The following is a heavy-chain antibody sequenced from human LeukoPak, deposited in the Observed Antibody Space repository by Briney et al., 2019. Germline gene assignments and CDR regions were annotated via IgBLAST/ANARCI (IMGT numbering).Heavy chain of an antibody. Sequence: AASVKVSCKASGGTFSSYAISWVRQAPGQGLEWMGGIISIFGTANYAQKFQGRVTITADESTSTAYMELSSLRSEDTAVYYCASGGMITFGGVIVQPPDYWGQGTLVTVSS. CDR2: IISIFGTA. CDR1: GGTFSSYA. D-gene: IGHD3-16*02. CDR3: ASGGMITFGGVIVQPPDY. J-gene: IGHJ4*02. V-gene: IGHV1-69*01.